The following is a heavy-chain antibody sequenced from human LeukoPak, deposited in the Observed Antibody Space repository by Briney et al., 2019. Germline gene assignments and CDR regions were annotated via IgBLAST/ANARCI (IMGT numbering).Heavy chain of an antibody. V-gene: IGHV3-20*04. Sequence: GGSLRLSCAASGHTFDDYGMSWVRQAPGKGLEWVSGINWNGGSTGYADSVKGRFTISRDNAKNSLYLQMNSLRAEDTALYYCARATAMVTIAYWGQGTLVTVSS. CDR1: GHTFDDYG. CDR3: ARATAMVTIAY. CDR2: INWNGGST. J-gene: IGHJ4*02. D-gene: IGHD5-18*01.